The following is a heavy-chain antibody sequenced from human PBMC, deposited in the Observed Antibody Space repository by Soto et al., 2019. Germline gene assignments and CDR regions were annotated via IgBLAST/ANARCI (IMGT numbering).Heavy chain of an antibody. CDR1: GGSISSSNW. Sequence: SETLSLTCAVSGGSISSSNWWSWVRQPPGKGLEWIGEIYHSGSTNYHPSLKSRFTISLDNSNNQFSLKLSYVTAAVSYVYYCASRISMAYPLYYWGQRTLCTVSS. V-gene: IGHV4-4*02. CDR2: IYHSGST. D-gene: IGHD2-21*01. CDR3: ASRISMAYPLYY. J-gene: IGHJ4*02.